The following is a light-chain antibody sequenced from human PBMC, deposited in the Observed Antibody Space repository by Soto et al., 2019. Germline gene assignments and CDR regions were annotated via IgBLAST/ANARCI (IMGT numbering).Light chain of an antibody. V-gene: IGKV3-15*01. Sequence: EIVLTQSPATLSLSPGERATLSCRASQSVSSNLAWYQQKPGQAPRLIIYGASTRATGVPARFSGSGSGTEFTLTISSLQPDDFATYYCQHYNSYSEAFGQGTKVDI. CDR2: GAS. CDR1: QSVSSN. J-gene: IGKJ1*01. CDR3: QHYNSYSEA.